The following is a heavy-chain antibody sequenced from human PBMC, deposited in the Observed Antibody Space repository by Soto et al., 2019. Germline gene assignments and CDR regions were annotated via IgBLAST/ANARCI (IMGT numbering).Heavy chain of an antibody. Sequence: EVQLVESGGGLVQPGGSLRLSCAASGFTFSDHYMDWVRQAPGKGLEWVGRSRNKAHSYSTEYAASVKGRFIISRDESKNSLYLQMNSLKTEDTAVYYCARFSGSYTRGLDYWGQGTLVTVSS. D-gene: IGHD1-26*01. CDR1: GFTFSDHY. CDR2: SRNKAHSYST. CDR3: ARFSGSYTRGLDY. J-gene: IGHJ4*02. V-gene: IGHV3-72*01.